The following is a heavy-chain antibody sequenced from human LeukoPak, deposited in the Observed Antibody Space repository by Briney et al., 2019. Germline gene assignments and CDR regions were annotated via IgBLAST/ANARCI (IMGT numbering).Heavy chain of an antibody. CDR1: GGSISSYY. J-gene: IGHJ5*02. CDR2: IYYSGST. D-gene: IGHD6-13*01. Sequence: PSETLSLTCTVSGGSISSYYWSWIRQPPGKGLEWIGYIYYSGSTNYNPSLKSRVTISVDTSKNQFSLKLSSVTAADTAVYYCARAEPHINSWYDPTWFEPWGQGTLVTVSS. CDR3: ARAEPHINSWYDPTWFEP. V-gene: IGHV4-59*01.